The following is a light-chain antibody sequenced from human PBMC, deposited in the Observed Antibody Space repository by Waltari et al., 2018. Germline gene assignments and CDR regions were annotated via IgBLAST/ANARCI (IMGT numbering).Light chain of an antibody. Sequence: EIVMTQSPASLSLSPGESVTLSCRASQSVTTNLAWYQQKPGQAPRLLIYGASTRAAGIPARFSGSGSGTEFTLTISGLQSEDFAFYYCQQYNDWPPWTFGQGTKVEIK. V-gene: IGKV3-15*01. CDR1: QSVTTN. CDR2: GAS. J-gene: IGKJ1*01. CDR3: QQYNDWPPWT.